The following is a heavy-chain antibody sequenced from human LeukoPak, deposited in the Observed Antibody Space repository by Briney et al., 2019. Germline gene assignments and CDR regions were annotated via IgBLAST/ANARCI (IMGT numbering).Heavy chain of an antibody. J-gene: IGHJ5*02. Sequence: SETLSLTCAVYGGSFSGYYWGWIRQPPGKGLEWIGSIYYSGSTYYNPSLKSRVTISVDTSKNQFSLKLSSVTAADTAVYYCATSGSYRNWFDPWGQGTLVTVSS. CDR3: ATSGSYRNWFDP. V-gene: IGHV4-39*01. CDR2: IYYSGST. CDR1: GGSFSGYY. D-gene: IGHD1-26*01.